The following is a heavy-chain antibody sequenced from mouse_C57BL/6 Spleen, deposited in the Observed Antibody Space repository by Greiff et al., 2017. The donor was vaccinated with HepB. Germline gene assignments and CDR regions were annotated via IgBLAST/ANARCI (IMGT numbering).Heavy chain of an antibody. V-gene: IGHV1-55*01. CDR2: IYPGSGST. J-gene: IGHJ3*01. D-gene: IGHD1-1*01. CDR3: ASSTAVVEETGFAY. CDR1: GYTFTSYW. Sequence: QVQLQQPGAELVKPGASVKMSCKASGYTFTSYWITWVKQRPGQGLEWIGDIYPGSGSTNYNEKFKSKATLTVDTSSSTAYMQLSSLTSEDSAVYYCASSTAVVEETGFAYWGQGTLVTVSA.